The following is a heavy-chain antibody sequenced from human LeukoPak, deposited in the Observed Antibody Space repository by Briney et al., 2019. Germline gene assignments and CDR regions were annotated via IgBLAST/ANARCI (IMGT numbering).Heavy chain of an antibody. V-gene: IGHV3-33*06. CDR2: IWYDGSNK. CDR3: AKDQEGGNDSSGPSFDY. J-gene: IGHJ4*02. CDR1: GFTFSSYG. D-gene: IGHD3-22*01. Sequence: GGSLRLSCAASGFTFSSYGMHWVRQAPGNGLDWVAVIWYDGSNKYYADSVKGRFTISRDNSKNTLYLQMNSLRAEDTAVYYCAKDQEGGNDSSGPSFDYWGQGTLVTVSS.